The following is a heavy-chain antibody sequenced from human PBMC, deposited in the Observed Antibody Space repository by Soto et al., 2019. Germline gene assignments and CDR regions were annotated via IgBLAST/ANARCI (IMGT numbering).Heavy chain of an antibody. V-gene: IGHV3-30*18. D-gene: IGHD1-26*01. CDR2: ISYDGSNT. CDR3: AKEGGLSGSYYISSSYYFDY. J-gene: IGHJ4*02. CDR1: GFTFSSYC. Sequence: LRLSCAASGFTFSSYCIHWVRQAPGKGLEWVAIISYDGSNTYCADSVKSRFTITRDNSKNTLYLQMNSLRAENTSVYYCAKEGGLSGSYYISSSYYFDYWGQGTLVTVSS.